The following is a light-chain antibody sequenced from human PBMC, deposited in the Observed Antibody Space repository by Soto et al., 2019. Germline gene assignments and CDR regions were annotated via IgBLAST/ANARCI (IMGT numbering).Light chain of an antibody. CDR3: SSYTSSSTPYV. Sequence: QSVLTQPASVSGSPGQSITISCTGTSSDVGGYNYVSWYQQHPVKAPKLMIYDATNRPSGVSDRFSDSKSGNTASLTISGLQAEDEADYYCSSYTSSSTPYVFGTGTKVTVL. CDR2: DAT. V-gene: IGLV2-14*01. CDR1: SSDVGGYNY. J-gene: IGLJ1*01.